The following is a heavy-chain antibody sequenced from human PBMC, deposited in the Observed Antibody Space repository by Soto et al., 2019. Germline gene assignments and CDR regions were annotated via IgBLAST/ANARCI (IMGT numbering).Heavy chain of an antibody. CDR2: INHSGST. CDR1: GGSFSGYY. V-gene: IGHV4-34*01. Sequence: SETLSLTCAVYGGSFSGYYWSWIRQPPGKGLGWIGEINHSGSTNYNPSLKSRVTISVDTSKNQFSLKLSSVTAADTAVYYCARNGQLVKRRNYYYYYYMDVWGKGTTVTVSS. D-gene: IGHD6-13*01. CDR3: ARNGQLVKRRNYYYYYYMDV. J-gene: IGHJ6*03.